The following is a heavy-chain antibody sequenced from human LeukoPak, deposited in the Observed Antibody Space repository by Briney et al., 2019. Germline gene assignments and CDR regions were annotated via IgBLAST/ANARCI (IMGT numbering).Heavy chain of an antibody. CDR1: GFTFGSYD. D-gene: IGHD1-26*01. CDR3: ARSRGSYYYYYGMDV. Sequence: GGSLRLSCAASGFTFGSYDTHWVRQATGKGLEWVSAIGTAGDTYYPGSVKGRFTISRENAKNSLYLQMNSLRAGDTAVYYCARSRGSYYYYYGMDVWGQGTTVTVSS. V-gene: IGHV3-13*01. CDR2: IGTAGDT. J-gene: IGHJ6*02.